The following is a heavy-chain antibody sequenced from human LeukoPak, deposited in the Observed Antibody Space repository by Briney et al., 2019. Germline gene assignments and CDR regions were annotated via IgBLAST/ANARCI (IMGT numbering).Heavy chain of an antibody. Sequence: SVKVSCKASGGTFSSYAISWVRQAPGQGLEWVGGIIPIFGTANYAQKFQGRVTITADESTSTAYMELSSLRSEDTAVYYCARASSGYYAFDIWGQGTMVTVSS. V-gene: IGHV1-69*13. D-gene: IGHD3-22*01. CDR3: ARASSGYYAFDI. CDR2: IIPIFGTA. J-gene: IGHJ3*02. CDR1: GGTFSSYA.